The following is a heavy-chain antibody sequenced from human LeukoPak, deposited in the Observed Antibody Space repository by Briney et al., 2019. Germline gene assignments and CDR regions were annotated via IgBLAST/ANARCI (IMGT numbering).Heavy chain of an antibody. D-gene: IGHD5-12*01. CDR3: ARGDGRYGGYGLNYYYYMDV. CDR2: IIPIFGTA. V-gene: IGHV1-69*13. Sequence: ASVKVSCKASGYTFTSYGISWVRQAPGQGLEWMGGIIPIFGTANYAQKFQGRVTITADESTSTAYMELSSLRSEDTAVYYCARGDGRYGGYGLNYYYYMDVWGKGTTVTISS. CDR1: GYTFTSYG. J-gene: IGHJ6*03.